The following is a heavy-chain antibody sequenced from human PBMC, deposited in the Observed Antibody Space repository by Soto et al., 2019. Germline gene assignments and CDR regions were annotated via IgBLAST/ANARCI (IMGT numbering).Heavy chain of an antibody. CDR2: INLSGST. CDR1: GESLGNKY. CDR3: ARGVYGRSQPGVY. D-gene: IGHD1-20*01. J-gene: IGHJ4*02. Sequence: QVQLQQWGAGPLKPSETLSLTCGVFGESLGNKYWSWIRQPPGKGLEWIGEINLSGSTNYNPSLKSLVTISLDTSKNQSSLNQTSVTPADTAVYYGARGVYGRSQPGVYWGKGTLVTVSS. V-gene: IGHV4-34*01.